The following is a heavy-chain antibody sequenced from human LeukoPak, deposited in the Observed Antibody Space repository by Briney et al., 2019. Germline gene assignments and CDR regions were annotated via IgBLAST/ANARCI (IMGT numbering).Heavy chain of an antibody. V-gene: IGHV4-34*01. CDR3: TAFPPIDFWGGYPSQFNY. J-gene: IGHJ4*02. CDR2: IYYSGST. D-gene: IGHD3-3*01. CDR1: GGSFSGYY. Sequence: KPSETLSLTCAVYGGSFSGYYWSWIRQPPGKGLEWIGSIYYSGSTYYNPSLKSRVTISVDTSKNQFSLKLSSVTAADTAVYYCTAFPPIDFWGGYPSQFNYWGQGTLVTVSS.